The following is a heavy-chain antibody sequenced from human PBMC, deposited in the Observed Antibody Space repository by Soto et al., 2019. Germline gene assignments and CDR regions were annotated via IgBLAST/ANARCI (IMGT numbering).Heavy chain of an antibody. CDR1: GFTFTSSA. V-gene: IGHV1-58*01. J-gene: IGHJ6*02. Sequence: SVKVSCKASGFTFTSSAVQWVRQARGQRLEWIGWIVVGSGNTNYAQKFQERVTITRDMSTSTAYMELSSLRSEDTAVYYCAAGQGYYDSSGPNYYYYGMDVWGQGTTVTVSS. D-gene: IGHD3-22*01. CDR3: AAGQGYYDSSGPNYYYYGMDV. CDR2: IVVGSGNT.